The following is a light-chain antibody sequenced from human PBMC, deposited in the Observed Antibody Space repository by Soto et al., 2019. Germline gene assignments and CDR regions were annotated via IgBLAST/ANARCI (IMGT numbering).Light chain of an antibody. CDR1: SSNIGAGYD. CDR2: GNS. J-gene: IGLJ1*01. V-gene: IGLV1-40*01. CDR3: QSYDSSLSL. Sequence: QSVLTQPPSVSGAPGQRVTISCTGSSSNIGAGYDVHWYQQLPGTAPKLLIYGNSNRPSGVPDRFSGSKSGTSASLAITGLQDEDEADYYFQSYDSSLSLFGTGTKLTVL.